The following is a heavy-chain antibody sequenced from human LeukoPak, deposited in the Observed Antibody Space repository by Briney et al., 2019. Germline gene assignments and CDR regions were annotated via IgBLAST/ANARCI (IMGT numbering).Heavy chain of an antibody. CDR3: ARFSDFWSGYYRHDAFDI. V-gene: IGHV4-59*01. J-gene: IGHJ3*02. Sequence: HSGTTKYNPSLKSRVTISIDTSKTQFSLRLSSVTAADTAVYYCARFSDFWSGYYRHDAFDIWGQGTTVTVSS. CDR2: HSGTT. D-gene: IGHD3-3*01.